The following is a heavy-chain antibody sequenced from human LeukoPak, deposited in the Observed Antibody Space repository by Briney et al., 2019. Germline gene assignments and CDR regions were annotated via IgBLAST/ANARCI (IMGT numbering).Heavy chain of an antibody. CDR3: AKEDHFAS. Sequence: GRSLRLSCAASGFTFDDYAMHWVRQAPGKGLEWVSGISWNSGSIGYADSVRGRFTISRDNAKNSLYLEMNSLRAEDPALYYCAKEDHFASWGQGTLVTVSS. J-gene: IGHJ4*02. CDR2: ISWNSGSI. V-gene: IGHV3-9*01. CDR1: GFTFDDYA.